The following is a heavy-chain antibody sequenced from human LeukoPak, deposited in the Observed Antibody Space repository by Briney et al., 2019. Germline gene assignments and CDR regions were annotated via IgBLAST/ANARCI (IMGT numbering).Heavy chain of an antibody. V-gene: IGHV3-74*01. J-gene: IGHJ4*02. CDR2: ICPDGTVT. Sequence: QPGGSLRLSWAASGFTFSTYCMHWVRQAPGKGPMWVSRICPDGTVTNYADSVKARFIISRDNARNTVYLQMNSLRVEDTAVYYCVRDFRSADYWGQGTLVTVSS. CDR3: VRDFRSADY. CDR1: GFTFSTYC.